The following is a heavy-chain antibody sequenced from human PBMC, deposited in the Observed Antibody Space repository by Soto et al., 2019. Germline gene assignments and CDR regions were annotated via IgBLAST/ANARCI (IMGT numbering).Heavy chain of an antibody. Sequence: QVQLMQSGAEVKKPGSSVKVSCMASGGTFSTSAISWVRQAPGEGLEWVGGIMPVFATPDYARKFQGRVTISADESTTTAYLELTSLTTDDTAVYYCARDKDRQQLGGNYYYILDVWGQGTAITVSS. D-gene: IGHD3-3*02. V-gene: IGHV1-69*12. CDR3: ARDKDRQQLGGNYYYILDV. J-gene: IGHJ6*02. CDR2: IMPVFATP. CDR1: GGTFSTSA.